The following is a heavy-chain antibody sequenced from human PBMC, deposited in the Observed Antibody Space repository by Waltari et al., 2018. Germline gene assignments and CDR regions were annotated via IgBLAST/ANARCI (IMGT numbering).Heavy chain of an antibody. D-gene: IGHD3-22*01. CDR3: ARPIYYYDSSGYGDY. CDR1: GFTFSSYW. CDR2: INSDGSST. V-gene: IGHV3-74*01. Sequence: EVQLVESGGGLVQPGGSLRLSCAASGFTFSSYWMHWVRQAPGKGLVWVSRINSDGSSTSYADPVKGRFTIARDNAKNTLYLKMNSLRAEDTAVYYCARPIYYYDSSGYGDYWGQGTLVTVSS. J-gene: IGHJ4*02.